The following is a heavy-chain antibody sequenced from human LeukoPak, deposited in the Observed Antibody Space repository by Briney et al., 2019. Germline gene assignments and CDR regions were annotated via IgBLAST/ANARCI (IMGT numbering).Heavy chain of an antibody. CDR2: ISGSGGST. Sequence: GGSLRLSCAASGFTFSSYAMSWVRQAPGKGLEWVLAISGSGGSTYYTDSVKGRITISRDNSKNTLYLQMNSLRAEDTAVYYCAKGFNDFWSGYLTFDYWGQGTLVTVSS. D-gene: IGHD3-3*01. CDR3: AKGFNDFWSGYLTFDY. V-gene: IGHV3-23*01. CDR1: GFTFSSYA. J-gene: IGHJ4*02.